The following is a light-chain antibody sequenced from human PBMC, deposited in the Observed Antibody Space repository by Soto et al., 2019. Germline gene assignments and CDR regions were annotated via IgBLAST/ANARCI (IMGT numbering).Light chain of an antibody. CDR2: SNN. V-gene: IGLV1-44*01. Sequence: QSVLTQPPSASGTPGQSVTISCSGSSSNIGSNTVNWYQQLPGTAPKLLMYSNNEQPSGVADQFSGSKSGNSASLAISGLQSEDEADYYCAAWDDRLNGVVFGGGTKLTVL. CDR1: SSNIGSNT. J-gene: IGLJ2*01. CDR3: AAWDDRLNGVV.